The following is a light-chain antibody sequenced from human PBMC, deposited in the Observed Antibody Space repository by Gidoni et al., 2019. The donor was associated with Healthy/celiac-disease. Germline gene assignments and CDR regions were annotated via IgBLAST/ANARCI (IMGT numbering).Light chain of an antibody. CDR2: GAS. V-gene: IGKV3-15*01. J-gene: IGKJ1*01. CDR3: QQYNNWPPT. CDR1: QSVSSN. Sequence: EIVMTQSPATLSVSPGERANLTCRASQSVSSNLAWYQQKPGQAPRLLSYGASTRATGIPARFSGRWSGTEFTLTISRLPSEDFAVYYCQQYNNWPPTFGQXTKVEIK.